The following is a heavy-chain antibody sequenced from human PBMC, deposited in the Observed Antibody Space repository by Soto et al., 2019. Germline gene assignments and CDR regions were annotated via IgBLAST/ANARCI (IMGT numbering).Heavy chain of an antibody. D-gene: IGHD4-17*01. V-gene: IGHV4-39*01. CDR3: ARHLTTVTPESTFDP. CDR1: GGSISSSSYY. Sequence: QLQLQESGPGLVKPSETLSLTCTVSGGSISSSSYYWGWIRQPPGKGLEWIGSIYYSGSTYYNPSLKSRVTISVDTSKNLFSLKLSSVTAADTAVYYCARHLTTVTPESTFDPWGQGTLVTVSS. CDR2: IYYSGST. J-gene: IGHJ5*02.